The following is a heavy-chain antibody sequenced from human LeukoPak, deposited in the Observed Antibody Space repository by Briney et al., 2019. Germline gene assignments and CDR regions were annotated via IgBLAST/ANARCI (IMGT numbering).Heavy chain of an antibody. D-gene: IGHD1-26*01. Sequence: ASVKASDKASGYTFTSYDINWVRQATGQGLEWMGWMNPNSGNTGYAQKFQGRVTITRNTSISTAYMELSSLRSEDTAVYYCARGSLAWELLGWGQGTLDTVSS. CDR1: GYTFTSYD. V-gene: IGHV1-8*03. CDR2: MNPNSGNT. J-gene: IGHJ4*02. CDR3: ARGSLAWELLG.